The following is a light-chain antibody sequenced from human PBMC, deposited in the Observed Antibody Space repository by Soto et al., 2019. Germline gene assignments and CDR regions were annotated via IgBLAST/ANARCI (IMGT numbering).Light chain of an antibody. CDR1: QSVSSSY. CDR2: GAS. V-gene: IGKV3-20*01. Sequence: EVVLTQSPGTLSLSPGERATLSCRASQSVSSSYLAWYQQKPGQAPRLLVYGASNRAAGIPDRFSGSESGTDFTLTISGLEPEDFAVYYCQQSGSSFYTFGQGTKLEIK. CDR3: QQSGSSFYT. J-gene: IGKJ2*01.